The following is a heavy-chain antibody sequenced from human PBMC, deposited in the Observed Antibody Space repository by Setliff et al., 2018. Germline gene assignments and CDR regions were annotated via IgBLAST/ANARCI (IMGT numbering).Heavy chain of an antibody. CDR2: MYGVGAT. D-gene: IGHD2-8*02. CDR1: GFSINVYS. V-gene: IGHV3-23*01. CDR3: ARRGGTAGARAFDI. Sequence: PGGSLRLSCAASGFSINVYSMTWVRQAPGKGLECVSGMYGVGATFYADSVKGRFTISRDNANHSLHLQMNSLRAEDAAIYYCARRGGTAGARAFDIWGQGTMVTVSS. J-gene: IGHJ3*02.